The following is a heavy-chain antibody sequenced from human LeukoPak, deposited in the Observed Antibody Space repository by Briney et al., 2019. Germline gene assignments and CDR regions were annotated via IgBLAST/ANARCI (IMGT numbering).Heavy chain of an antibody. CDR3: ARDSATPFDY. Sequence: GGSLRLSCAAPGFTFSDYYMSWIRQAPGKGLEWVPYISSSSSYTNYADSVKGRFTISRDNAKNSLYLQMNSLRAEDTAVYYCARDSATPFDYWGQGTLVTVSS. D-gene: IGHD6-25*01. J-gene: IGHJ4*02. V-gene: IGHV3-11*06. CDR2: ISSSSSYT. CDR1: GFTFSDYY.